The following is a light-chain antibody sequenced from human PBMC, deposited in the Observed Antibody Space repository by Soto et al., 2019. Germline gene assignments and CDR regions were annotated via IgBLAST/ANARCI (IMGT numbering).Light chain of an antibody. CDR1: QSVTSSF. V-gene: IGKV3-20*01. CDR2: GVS. Sequence: EVVLTQSPGTLSLSPGERATLSCRASQSVTSSFLAWYQQKPGQAPRLLIYGVSSRATGIPDRFSGSGSGTDFTLTISRLEPEDFAVYYCQRYGSSPLTFGGGTKVEIK. J-gene: IGKJ4*01. CDR3: QRYGSSPLT.